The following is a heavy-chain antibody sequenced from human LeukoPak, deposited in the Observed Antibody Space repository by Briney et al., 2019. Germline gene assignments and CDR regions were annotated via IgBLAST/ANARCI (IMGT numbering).Heavy chain of an antibody. V-gene: IGHV4-34*01. CDR3: ARGVRIADY. CDR1: GGSFSSYY. J-gene: IGHJ4*02. CDR2: INHSGST. Sequence: SETLSLTCALYGGSFSSYYWSWIRQSPGRGLEWIGEINHSGSTYYNPSLKSRVTISEDTSKNQFSLKLSSVTAADAAVYYCARGVRIADYWGQGTLVTVSS. D-gene: IGHD6-13*01.